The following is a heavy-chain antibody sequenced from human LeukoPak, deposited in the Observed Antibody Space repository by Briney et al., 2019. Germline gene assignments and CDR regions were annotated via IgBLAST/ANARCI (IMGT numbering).Heavy chain of an antibody. D-gene: IGHD3-10*01. V-gene: IGHV3-66*02. CDR2: IYSGGST. Sequence: GGSLRLSCVASGFTVSSNYMSWVRQAPGKGLEWVSVIYSGGSTYYADSVKGRFTISRDNSKNTLYLQMNSLRAEDTAVYYCARGKGENYYYYYYMDVWGKGTTVTVSS. CDR1: GFTVSSNY. CDR3: ARGKGENYYYYYYMDV. J-gene: IGHJ6*03.